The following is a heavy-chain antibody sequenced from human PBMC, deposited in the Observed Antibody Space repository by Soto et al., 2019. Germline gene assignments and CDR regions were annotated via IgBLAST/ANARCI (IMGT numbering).Heavy chain of an antibody. V-gene: IGHV3-23*01. CDR2: ISGGGGST. CDR3: AKDPTSYDSSAQFDS. D-gene: IGHD3-22*01. J-gene: IGHJ4*02. Sequence: WRSLRLSCAASGFSFSIYAMNWVRQAPGKGLEWVSGISGGGGSTYYADSVKGRFTISRDNSKNTLYLQMNSLRVEDTAVYYCAKDPTSYDSSAQFDSWGQGTLFTVSS. CDR1: GFSFSIYA.